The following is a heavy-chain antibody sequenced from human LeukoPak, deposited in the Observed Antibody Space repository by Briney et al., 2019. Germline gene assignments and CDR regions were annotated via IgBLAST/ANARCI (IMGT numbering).Heavy chain of an antibody. CDR3: ARPGRDAYNPEGY. Sequence: GGSLRLSCAASGFTFSSYAMHWVRQAPGKGLEYVSAISSNGGSTYYANSVKGRFTISRDNSKNTLYLQMGSLRAEDMAVYYCARPGRDAYNPEGYWGQGTLVTVSS. CDR2: ISSNGGST. D-gene: IGHD5-24*01. CDR1: GFTFSSYA. V-gene: IGHV3-64*01. J-gene: IGHJ4*02.